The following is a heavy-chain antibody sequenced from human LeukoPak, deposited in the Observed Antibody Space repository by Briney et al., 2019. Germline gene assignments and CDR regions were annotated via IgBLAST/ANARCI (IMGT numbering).Heavy chain of an antibody. CDR3: ARSIQVNWFDP. J-gene: IGHJ5*02. Sequence: GGSLRLSCAASGFTFSDYYMSWIRQAPGKGLEWVLYISSSSSYTNYADSVKGRFTISRDNAKNSLYLQMNSLRAEDTAVYYCARSIQVNWFDPWGQGTLVTVSS. D-gene: IGHD2-21*01. CDR1: GFTFSDYY. CDR2: ISSSSSYT. V-gene: IGHV3-11*03.